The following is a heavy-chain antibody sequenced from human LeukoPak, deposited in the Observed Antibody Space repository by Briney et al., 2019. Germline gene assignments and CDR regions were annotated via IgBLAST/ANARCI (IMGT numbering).Heavy chain of an antibody. V-gene: IGHV3-48*02. CDR3: ARVYYDSSGYYSTRFDY. J-gene: IGHJ4*02. Sequence: PGGSLRLSCAASGFTFSSYSMSWVRQAPGKGLEWVSDISSSSSTIYYADSVKGRFTISRDNAKNSLYLQMNSLRDEDTAVYYCARVYYDSSGYYSTRFDYWGQGTLVTVSS. D-gene: IGHD3-22*01. CDR1: GFTFSSYS. CDR2: ISSSSSTI.